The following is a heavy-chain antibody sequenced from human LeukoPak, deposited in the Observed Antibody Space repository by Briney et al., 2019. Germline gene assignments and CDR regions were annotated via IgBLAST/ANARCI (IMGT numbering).Heavy chain of an antibody. V-gene: IGHV4-59*01. CDR2: ISYSGST. CDR3: ARDGNTPGKWYFDL. CDR1: GVSLSSYY. D-gene: IGHD3-10*01. Sequence: PETLSLTRTVSGVSLSSYYWSWIRQPPGKGLEWIGYISYSGSTNSKPSLKSRVTISVDTTKNQFSLKLSSVTAADTAVYYCARDGNTPGKWYFDLWGRGTLVTVS. J-gene: IGHJ2*01.